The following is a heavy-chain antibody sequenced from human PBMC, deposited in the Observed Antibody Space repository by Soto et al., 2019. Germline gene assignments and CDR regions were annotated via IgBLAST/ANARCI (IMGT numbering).Heavy chain of an antibody. V-gene: IGHV4-38-2*02. J-gene: IGHJ4*02. CDR3: ARDLVHPEPTFDY. CDR2: IYHSGST. Sequence: SETLSLTCAVSGYSISSGYCWGWIRQPPGKGLEWIGSIYHSGSTYYNPSLKSRVTISVDTSKNQFSLKLSSVTAADTAVYYCARDLVHPEPTFDYWGQGTLVTVSS. CDR1: GYSISSGYC. D-gene: IGHD1-26*01.